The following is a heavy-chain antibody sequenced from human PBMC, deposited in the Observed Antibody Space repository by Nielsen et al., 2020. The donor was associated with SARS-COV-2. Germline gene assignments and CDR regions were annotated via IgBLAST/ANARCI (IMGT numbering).Heavy chain of an antibody. D-gene: IGHD4-17*01. CDR1: GYTFTGYY. CDR2: INPNSGGT. J-gene: IGHJ4*02. CDR3: AADKVSPHTTVTTRWGHY. Sequence: ASVKVSCKASGYTFTGYYMHWVRQAPGQGLEWMGRINPNSGGTNYAQKFQGRVTMTRDTSISTAYMELSSLRSEDTAVYYCAADKVSPHTTVTTRWGHYWGQGTLVTVSS. V-gene: IGHV1-2*06.